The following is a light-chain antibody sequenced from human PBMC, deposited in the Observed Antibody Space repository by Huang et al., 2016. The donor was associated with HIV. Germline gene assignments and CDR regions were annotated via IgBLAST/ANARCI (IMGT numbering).Light chain of an antibody. Sequence: EIVLPQSPGTLSLSPGERATLSCRASQSFSSNYLAWYQQKPGHAPRLLICGASSRATGIPYRFSGSGSGTDFTLIISRLEPEDFAVYYCQQYGSSVVTFGQGTKVEVK. V-gene: IGKV3-20*01. CDR2: GAS. CDR3: QQYGSSVVT. J-gene: IGKJ1*01. CDR1: QSFSSNY.